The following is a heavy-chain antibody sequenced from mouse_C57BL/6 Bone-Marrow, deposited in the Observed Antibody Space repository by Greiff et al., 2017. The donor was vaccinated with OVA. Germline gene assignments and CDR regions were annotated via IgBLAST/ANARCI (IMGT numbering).Heavy chain of an antibody. J-gene: IGHJ3*01. CDR1: GYTFTDYN. D-gene: IGHD2-2*01. CDR3: ARRGGYDPFAY. V-gene: IGHV1-22*01. Sequence: VHVKQSGPELVKPGASVKMSCKASGYTFTDYNMHWVKQSHGKSLEWIGYINPNNGGTSYNQKFKGKATLTVNKSSSTAYMELRSLTSEDSAVYYCARRGGYDPFAYWGQGTLVTVSA. CDR2: INPNNGGT.